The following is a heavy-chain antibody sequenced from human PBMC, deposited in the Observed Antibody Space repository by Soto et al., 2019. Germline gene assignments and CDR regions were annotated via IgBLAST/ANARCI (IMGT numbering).Heavy chain of an antibody. Sequence: QVQLVESGGGVVQPGRSLRLSCAASGFTFSSYGMHWVRQAPGKGLEWVALISYDGSNEYYADSVKGRFTISRDNSKNTLYLQMNSLRAEDTAVYYCAKDNHRSGWYSDYWGQGTLVTVSS. CDR1: GFTFSSYG. D-gene: IGHD6-19*01. CDR2: ISYDGSNE. J-gene: IGHJ4*02. CDR3: AKDNHRSGWYSDY. V-gene: IGHV3-30*18.